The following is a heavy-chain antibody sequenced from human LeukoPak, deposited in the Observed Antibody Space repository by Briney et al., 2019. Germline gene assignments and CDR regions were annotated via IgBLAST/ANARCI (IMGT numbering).Heavy chain of an antibody. CDR1: GFTFSDYY. V-gene: IGHV3-11*01. CDR3: ARVPLSLAFDI. J-gene: IGHJ3*02. CDR2: ISSSGSSI. Sequence: GGSLRLSCPASGFTFSDYYMSWIRQAAGKGLEWVSYISSSGSSIYYAHSVKGRFTISRDNDKNSLYLQMSSLRAEDTAVYYCARVPLSLAFDIWLQGTMDSVCS.